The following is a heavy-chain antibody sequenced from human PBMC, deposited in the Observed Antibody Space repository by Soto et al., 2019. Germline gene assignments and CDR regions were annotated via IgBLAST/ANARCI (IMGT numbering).Heavy chain of an antibody. D-gene: IGHD2-8*02. Sequence: PGGPLGLSCEASGFTFSSYSMNCVRQAPGKGLEWVSYISSSSSTIYYADSVKGRFTISRDNAKNSLYLQMNSLRAEDTAVYYCARGSGGSDYWGQGTLVTVSS. CDR1: GFTFSSYS. J-gene: IGHJ4*02. CDR2: ISSSSSTI. CDR3: ARGSGGSDY. V-gene: IGHV3-48*01.